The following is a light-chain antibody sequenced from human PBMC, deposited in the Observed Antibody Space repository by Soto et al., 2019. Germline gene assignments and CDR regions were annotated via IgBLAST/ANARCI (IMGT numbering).Light chain of an antibody. V-gene: IGKV1-5*01. CDR3: QQLESYPST. CDR2: DAS. Sequence: DIQMTQSPSTLSASVGDRVTITCRASQSISSWLAWYRQKPGKAPKLLIYDASSLESGVPSRFRGSGSGTDFTLTISSLQPEDFATYYCQQLESYPSTFGGGTKVDIK. CDR1: QSISSW. J-gene: IGKJ4*01.